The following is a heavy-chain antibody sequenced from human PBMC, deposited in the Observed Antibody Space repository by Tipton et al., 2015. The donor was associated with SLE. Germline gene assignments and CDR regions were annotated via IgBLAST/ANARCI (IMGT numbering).Heavy chain of an antibody. V-gene: IGHV4-59*11. CDR2: IFYSGGT. CDR1: GASIGSHH. Sequence: PGLVKPSETLSLTCTVSGASIGSHHWTWIRQPPGKGLEWIGNIFYSGGTNYSPFLNSRITISVDTSKNQFSLKLSSVTAADTAVYYCARDPTYGGNSGLDYWGQGTLVTVSS. CDR3: ARDPTYGGNSGLDY. J-gene: IGHJ4*02. D-gene: IGHD4-23*01.